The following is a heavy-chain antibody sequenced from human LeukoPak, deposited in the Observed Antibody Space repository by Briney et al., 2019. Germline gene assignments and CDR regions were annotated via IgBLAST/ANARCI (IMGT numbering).Heavy chain of an antibody. Sequence: SQTLSLTCTVSGGSISSGGYYWSWIRQHPGKGLEWIGYIYYSGSTYYNPSLKSRVTISVDTSKNQFSLKLSSVTAAVTAVYYCARVFCSSTSCYPYFDYWGQGTLVTVSS. CDR2: IYYSGST. J-gene: IGHJ4*02. CDR3: ARVFCSSTSCYPYFDY. V-gene: IGHV4-31*03. D-gene: IGHD2-2*01. CDR1: GGSISSGGYY.